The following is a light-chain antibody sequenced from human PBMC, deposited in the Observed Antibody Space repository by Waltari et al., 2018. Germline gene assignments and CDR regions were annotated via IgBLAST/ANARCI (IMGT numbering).Light chain of an antibody. CDR2: EVT. J-gene: IGLJ2*01. Sequence: QSALIQPPSVSGSPGQSVAIYCPGTSSDIGSYNFVSWYQQFPVTVPKLLIYEVTNRPSGVPDRFSGSKSGYTASLAISGLQPEDEADYYCSSYTTSSTVIFGGGTKLTVL. V-gene: IGLV2-18*02. CDR3: SSYTTSSTVI. CDR1: SSDIGSYNF.